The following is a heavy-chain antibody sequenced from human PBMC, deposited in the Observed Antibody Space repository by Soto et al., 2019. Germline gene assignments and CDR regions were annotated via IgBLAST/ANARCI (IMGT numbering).Heavy chain of an antibody. Sequence: GASGRGSCTASGYTFTSYYMHWVRQAPGQGLEWMGIINPSGGSTSYAQKFQGRVTMTRDTSTSTVYMELSSLRSEDTAVYYCARGGNFWSGYQYYYYGMDVWGSVTPVTVSS. CDR2: INPSGGST. CDR1: GYTFTSYY. D-gene: IGHD3-3*01. J-gene: IGHJ6*04. CDR3: ARGGNFWSGYQYYYYGMDV. V-gene: IGHV1-46*01.